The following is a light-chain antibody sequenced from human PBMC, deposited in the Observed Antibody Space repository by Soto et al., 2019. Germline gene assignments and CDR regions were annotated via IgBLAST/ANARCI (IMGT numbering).Light chain of an antibody. CDR3: SSYTSSTILPVV. Sequence: QSVLPQPASVSGSPGQSITISCTGTSSDVGGYKYVSWYQQLPGKAPKLMIYEVSNRPSGVSNRFSGSKSGNTASLTVSGLQPEDEADYHCSSYTSSTILPVVFGGGTKVTVL. CDR1: SSDVGGYKY. V-gene: IGLV2-14*01. J-gene: IGLJ2*01. CDR2: EVS.